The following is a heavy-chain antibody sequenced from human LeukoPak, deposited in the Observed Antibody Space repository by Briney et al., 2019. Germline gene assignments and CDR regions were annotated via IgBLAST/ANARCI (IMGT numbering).Heavy chain of an antibody. CDR2: IYYSGST. J-gene: IGHJ4*02. Sequence: PSETPSLTCTVSGGSISSGDYYWSWIRQAPGKGLEWIGYIYYSGSTYYNPSLKSRVTISVDTSKNQFSLKLSSVTAADTAVYYCARGGGNYYFDYWGQGTLVTVSS. V-gene: IGHV4-30-4*01. CDR1: GGSISSGDYY. D-gene: IGHD1-7*01. CDR3: ARGGGNYYFDY.